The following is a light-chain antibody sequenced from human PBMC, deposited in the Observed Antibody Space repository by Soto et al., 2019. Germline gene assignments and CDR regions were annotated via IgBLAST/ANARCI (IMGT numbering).Light chain of an antibody. V-gene: IGKV1-5*03. CDR1: QSVTSW. J-gene: IGKJ4*01. CDR3: QQYRTYPLT. CDR2: KAS. Sequence: DIPMTQSPSTLSASVGDRVTITCRASQSVTSWLAWYQQTPGKAPKLLIYKASTLESGVPSRFSGSGSGTEFTLTISSLQPDDFATYYCQQYRTYPLTFGGVNKVEIK.